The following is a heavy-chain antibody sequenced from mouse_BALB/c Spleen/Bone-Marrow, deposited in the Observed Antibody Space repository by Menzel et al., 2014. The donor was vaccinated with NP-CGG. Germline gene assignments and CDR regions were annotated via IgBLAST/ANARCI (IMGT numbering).Heavy chain of an antibody. Sequence: EVQLVESGGGLVKPGGSLKLSCAASGFTFSDYYMYLVRQTPEKRLEWVATISDGGSYTYYPDSAKGRFTISRDNAKNNLYLQMSSLKSEDTAMYYCARGSSYFDYWGQGTTLTVSS. CDR2: ISDGGSYT. V-gene: IGHV5-4*02. CDR3: ARGSSYFDY. D-gene: IGHD1-1*01. CDR1: GFTFSDYY. J-gene: IGHJ2*01.